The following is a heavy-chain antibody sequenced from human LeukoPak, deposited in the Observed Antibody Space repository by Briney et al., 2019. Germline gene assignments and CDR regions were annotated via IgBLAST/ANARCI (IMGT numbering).Heavy chain of an antibody. J-gene: IGHJ4*01. CDR3: ARDKGSGYSNALDY. D-gene: IGHD3-22*01. Sequence: PSETLSLTCTVSGGSISSYYWSWIRQPPGKGLEWIGYIYYSGSTNYNPSLKSRVTMSVDTSKNQFSLKLSSVTAADTAVYYCARDKGSGYSNALDYWGHGTLVTVSS. CDR1: GGSISSYY. V-gene: IGHV4-59*12. CDR2: IYYSGST.